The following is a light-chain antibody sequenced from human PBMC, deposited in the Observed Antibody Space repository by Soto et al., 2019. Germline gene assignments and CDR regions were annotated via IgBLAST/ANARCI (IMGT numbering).Light chain of an antibody. CDR1: QSISSW. CDR3: QQYNSYRT. V-gene: IGKV1-5*01. J-gene: IGKJ1*01. CDR2: DAS. Sequence: DIQMTQSPSTLSASVGDRVTITCRASQSISSWLAWYQQKPGKAPKLLIYDASSLESGVPSRFSGSGSWTEFTLTISSLQPDDFATYYCQQYNSYRTFGQGTKVEI.